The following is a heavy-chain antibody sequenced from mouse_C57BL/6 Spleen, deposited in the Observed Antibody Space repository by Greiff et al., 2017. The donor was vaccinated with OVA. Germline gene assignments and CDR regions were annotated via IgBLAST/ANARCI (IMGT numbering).Heavy chain of an antibody. CDR2: IDPSDSYT. CDR3: ARKARFDFDY. J-gene: IGHJ2*01. V-gene: IGHV1-50*01. D-gene: IGHD6-1*01. CDR1: GYTFTSYW. Sequence: QVQLQQPGAELVKPGASVKLSCKASGYTFTSYWMQWVKQRPGQGLEWIGEIDPSDSYTNYNQKFKGKATLTVDTSSSTAYMQLSSLTSEDSAVYYCARKARFDFDYWGQGTTLTVSS.